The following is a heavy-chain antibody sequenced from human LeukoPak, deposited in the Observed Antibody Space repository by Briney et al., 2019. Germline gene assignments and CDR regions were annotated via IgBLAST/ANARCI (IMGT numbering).Heavy chain of an antibody. V-gene: IGHV4-39*01. Sequence: PSESLSLTCTVSAVSINSGDYYWGWIRQPPGKGLEWFGTIYYTGRTYYNPPLKSRVTISEDTSKNQFSLRLTSVTAADTAIYYCGRHRTAINKYGPYDAFDIWGQGTMVTVSS. D-gene: IGHD3-10*01. CDR1: AVSINSGDYY. CDR2: IYYTGRT. CDR3: GRHRTAINKYGPYDAFDI. J-gene: IGHJ3*02.